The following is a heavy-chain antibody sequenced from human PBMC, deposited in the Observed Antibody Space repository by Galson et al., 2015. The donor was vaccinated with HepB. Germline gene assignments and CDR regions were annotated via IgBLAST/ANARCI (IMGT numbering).Heavy chain of an antibody. Sequence: SVKVSCKASGYTFTSYGISWVRQAPGQGLEWMGWISAYNGNTNYAQKLQGRVTMTTDTSTSTAYMELRSLRSDDTAVYYCARFFLRDGSSWYNYGMDVWGQGTTVTVSS. CDR3: ARFFLRDGSSWYNYGMDV. CDR1: GYTFTSYG. D-gene: IGHD6-13*01. J-gene: IGHJ6*02. V-gene: IGHV1-18*01. CDR2: ISAYNGNT.